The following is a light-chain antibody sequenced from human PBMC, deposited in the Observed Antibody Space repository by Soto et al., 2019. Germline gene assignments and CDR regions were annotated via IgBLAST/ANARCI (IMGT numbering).Light chain of an antibody. J-gene: IGKJ1*01. Sequence: DIQMTQSPSSLSASVGDRVTITCRASQSISNYLNWYQQKPGKAPKLLMYAASSLQSGVPSRFSGSGSGTDFTLPISSRQPEDFATYYCQQGYSTPRTFGQGTKVEIK. V-gene: IGKV1-39*01. CDR2: AAS. CDR1: QSISNY. CDR3: QQGYSTPRT.